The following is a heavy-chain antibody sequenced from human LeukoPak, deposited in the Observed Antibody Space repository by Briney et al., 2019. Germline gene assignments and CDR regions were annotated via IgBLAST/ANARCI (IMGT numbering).Heavy chain of an antibody. CDR2: IRSKAYGGTT. J-gene: IGHJ6*04. D-gene: IGHD3-9*01. CDR3: TRDGFLLRYFDWLLSRYYYYGMDV. CDR1: GFTFGDYA. V-gene: IGHV3-49*04. Sequence: GGSLRPSCTASGFTFGDYAMSWVRQAPGKGLEWVGFIRSKAYGGTTEYAASVKGRFTISRDDSKSIAYLQMNSLKTEDTAVYYCTRDGFLLRYFDWLLSRYYYYGMDVWGKGTTVTVSS.